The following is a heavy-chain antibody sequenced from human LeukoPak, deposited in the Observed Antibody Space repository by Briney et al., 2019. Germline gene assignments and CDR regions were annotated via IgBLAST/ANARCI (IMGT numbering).Heavy chain of an antibody. V-gene: IGHV3-15*01. D-gene: IGHD5-12*01. Sequence: GGSLPLSSAASRFAFSNAWMSWVRPATGQGRGWVGRLKSKTDGGTTNYAAPVKGRFTISRDDSKNTLYLQMNSLKTEDTAVYYCTTDFRGYEPFDYWGQGTLVTVSS. CDR2: LKSKTDGGTT. J-gene: IGHJ4*02. CDR1: RFAFSNAW. CDR3: TTDFRGYEPFDY.